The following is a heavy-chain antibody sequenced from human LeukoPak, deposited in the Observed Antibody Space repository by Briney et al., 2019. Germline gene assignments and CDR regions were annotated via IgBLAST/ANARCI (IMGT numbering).Heavy chain of an antibody. CDR1: GGSIISYY. CDR3: ARGANDWDLLPHWFGP. J-gene: IGHJ5*02. CDR2: IYYTGTT. Sequence: SETLSLTCTVSGGSIISYYWSWIRQPPGKGLEWIGYIYYTGTTNYNPSLKSRVSISVDTPRNQFSLKMTSVTAADTAVYYCARGANDWDLLPHWFGPWGQGILVTVSS. V-gene: IGHV4-59*01. D-gene: IGHD1-26*01.